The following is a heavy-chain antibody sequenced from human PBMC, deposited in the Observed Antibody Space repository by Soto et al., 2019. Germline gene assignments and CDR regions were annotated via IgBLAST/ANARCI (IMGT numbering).Heavy chain of an antibody. CDR2: MSPNSGAT. CDR1: GYTFNTYD. D-gene: IGHD1-1*01. J-gene: IGHJ6*02. CDR3: ARGVDAGVDV. V-gene: IGHV1-8*01. Sequence: ASVKVSCKASGYTFNTYDINWVRQATGQGLEWMGWMSPNSGATGYAQKFQGRVTMTRDTSISTAYMELSNLRSEDTAIYYCARGVDAGVDVWGQGTTVTVSS.